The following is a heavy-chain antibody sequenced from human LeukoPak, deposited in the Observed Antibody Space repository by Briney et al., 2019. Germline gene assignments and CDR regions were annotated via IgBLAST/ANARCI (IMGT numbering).Heavy chain of an antibody. CDR2: IKPDGSEK. Sequence: GGSLILSCAASGLPFSSYWMSWVRQAPGKGLEWVANIKPDGSEKNYVDSVKGRFTISRDSARHSLFLQMNSLRAEDTAVYYCAREQDNADEYLREDYWGQGTLVTVSS. D-gene: IGHD2/OR15-2a*01. J-gene: IGHJ4*02. CDR3: AREQDNADEYLREDY. V-gene: IGHV3-7*01. CDR1: GLPFSSYW.